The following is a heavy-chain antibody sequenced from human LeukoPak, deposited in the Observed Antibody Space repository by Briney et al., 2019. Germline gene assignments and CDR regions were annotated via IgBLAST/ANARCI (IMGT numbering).Heavy chain of an antibody. CDR1: GFTFSSYA. V-gene: IGHV3-49*04. D-gene: IGHD2-2*02. CDR2: IRSKAYGGTT. CDR3: TRVEYQLLYGAFDI. J-gene: IGHJ3*02. Sequence: GGSLRLSCAASGFTFSSYAMSWVRQAPGKGLEWVGFIRSKAYGGTTEYAASVKGRFTISRDDSKSIAYLQMNSLKTEDTAVYYCTRVEYQLLYGAFDIWGQGTMVTVSS.